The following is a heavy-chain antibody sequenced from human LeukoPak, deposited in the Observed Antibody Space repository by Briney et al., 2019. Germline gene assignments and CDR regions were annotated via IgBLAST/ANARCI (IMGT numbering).Heavy chain of an antibody. CDR1: GFTFSDYP. J-gene: IGHJ4*02. CDR2: ISSTSDNI. Sequence: GGSLRLSCSASGFTFSDYPMNWVRQAPGKGLEWLSYISSTSDNIYYTDSVKGRFTISRDNAKNSLFLQMNSLRAEDTAVYYCARGSRGLGTIFGVVTPLTGREGGKNYFDYWGQGTLVTVSS. CDR3: ARGSRGLGTIFGVVTPLTGREGGKNYFDY. D-gene: IGHD3-3*01. V-gene: IGHV3-48*01.